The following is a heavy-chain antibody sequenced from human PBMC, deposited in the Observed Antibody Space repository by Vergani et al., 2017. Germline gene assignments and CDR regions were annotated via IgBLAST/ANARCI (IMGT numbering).Heavy chain of an antibody. V-gene: IGHV5-51*01. CDR2: IYPGDSDT. CDR1: GYSFTSYW. Sequence: EVQLVQSGAEVKKPGESLKISCKGSGYSFTSYWIGWVRQMPGKGLEWMGIIYPGDSDTRYSPSFQGQVTISADKSISTAYLQWSSLKASDTAMYYCARAPRIAAAGTSYYYYMDVWGKGTTVTVSS. CDR3: ARAPRIAAAGTSYYYYMDV. J-gene: IGHJ6*03. D-gene: IGHD6-13*01.